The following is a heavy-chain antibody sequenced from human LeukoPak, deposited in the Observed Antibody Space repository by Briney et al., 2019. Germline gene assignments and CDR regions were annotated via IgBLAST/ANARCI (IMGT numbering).Heavy chain of an antibody. J-gene: IGHJ6*02. CDR3: ATTQGTVTTFYYYYGMDV. D-gene: IGHD4-17*01. CDR1: GGTFSSYA. Sequence: GASVKVSCKASGGTFSSYAISWVRQAPGQGLEWMRRIIPILGIANYAQKFQGRVTITADKSTSTAYMELSSLRSEDTAVYYCATTQGTVTTFYYYYGMDVWGQGTTVTVSS. V-gene: IGHV1-69*04. CDR2: IIPILGIA.